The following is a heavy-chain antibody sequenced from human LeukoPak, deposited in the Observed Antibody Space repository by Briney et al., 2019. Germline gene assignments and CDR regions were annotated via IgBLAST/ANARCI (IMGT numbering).Heavy chain of an antibody. CDR2: IKSKTDGGTT. J-gene: IGHJ4*02. Sequence: PGGSLRLSCAASGFTFSNAWMSWVRQAPGKGLEWVGRIKSKTDGGTTDYAAPVKGRFTISRDDSKNTLYLQMNNLKTEDTAVYYCTTEDYDYVWGSYRLFDYWGQGTLVTVSS. V-gene: IGHV3-15*01. CDR1: GFTFSNAW. CDR3: TTEDYDYVWGSYRLFDY. D-gene: IGHD3-16*02.